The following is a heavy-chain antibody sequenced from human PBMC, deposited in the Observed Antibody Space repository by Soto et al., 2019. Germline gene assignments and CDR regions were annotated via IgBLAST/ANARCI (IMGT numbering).Heavy chain of an antibody. D-gene: IGHD6-13*01. Sequence: PGGSLRLSCAASGFTFSSYSMNWVRQAPGKGLEWVSYISSSSSTIYYADSVKGRFTISRDNSKNTLYLQMNSLRAEDTAVYYCGGGIIAAAGRVDIWGQGTMVTVSS. CDR1: GFTFSSYS. V-gene: IGHV3-48*01. CDR2: ISSSSSTI. CDR3: GGGIIAAAGRVDI. J-gene: IGHJ3*02.